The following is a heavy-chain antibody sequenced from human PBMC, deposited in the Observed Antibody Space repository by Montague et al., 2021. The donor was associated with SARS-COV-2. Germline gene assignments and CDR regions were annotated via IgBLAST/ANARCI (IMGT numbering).Heavy chain of an antibody. D-gene: IGHD3-22*01. Sequence: SLRLSCAASGFTFSSYAMSWVHQAPGKGPEWVSAISGSGGSTYYADSVKGRFTISRDNSKNTLYLQMNSLRAEDTAVYYCAKGGERITMIVVVITLADFDYWGQGTLVTVSS. CDR1: GFTFSSYA. V-gene: IGHV3-23*01. CDR3: AKGGERITMIVVVITLADFDY. J-gene: IGHJ4*02. CDR2: ISGSGGST.